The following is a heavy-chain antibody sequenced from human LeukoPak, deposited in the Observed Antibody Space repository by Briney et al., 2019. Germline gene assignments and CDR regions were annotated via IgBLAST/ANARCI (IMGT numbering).Heavy chain of an antibody. V-gene: IGHV4-4*07. CDR3: ARDDRYRLNSIAAAGTFDY. Sequence: PSETLSLTCTVSGGSISSYYWSWIRQPAGKGLEWIGRIYTSGSTNYNPSLKSRVTISVDTSKNQFSLKLSSVTAADTAVYYCARDDRYRLNSIAAAGTFDYWGQGTLVTVSS. CDR1: GGSISSYY. CDR2: IYTSGST. J-gene: IGHJ4*02. D-gene: IGHD6-13*01.